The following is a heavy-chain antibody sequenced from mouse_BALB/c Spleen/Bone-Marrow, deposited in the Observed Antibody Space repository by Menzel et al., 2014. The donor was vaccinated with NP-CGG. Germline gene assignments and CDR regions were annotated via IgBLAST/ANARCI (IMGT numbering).Heavy chain of an antibody. D-gene: IGHD2-13*01. CDR2: ISSGGGP. CDR3: ARGEGFRGLYPMDY. Sequence: EVKLVESGGGLVKPGGSLKLSCAGSGFTFSSSAMSWGRQTPEKRLEWVASISSGGGPYYPASVKGRFTIARDNVRNSLYLQMSRRRSEDTAMDYGARGEGFRGLYPMDYWGQGTSVTVSS. J-gene: IGHJ4*01. V-gene: IGHV5-6-5*01. CDR1: GFTFSSSA.